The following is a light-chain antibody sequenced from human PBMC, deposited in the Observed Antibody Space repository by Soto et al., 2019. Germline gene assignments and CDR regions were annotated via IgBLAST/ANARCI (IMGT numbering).Light chain of an antibody. V-gene: IGKV1-8*01. CDR3: QQYNSYS. CDR1: QGISSY. CDR2: AAS. J-gene: IGKJ1*01. Sequence: AIRMTQSPSSFSASTGDRVTITCRASQGISSYLAWYQQKPGKAPKLLIYAASTLQSGVPSRFSGSGSGTEFTLTISNLQPDDFATYYCQQYNSYSFGQGTKVDIK.